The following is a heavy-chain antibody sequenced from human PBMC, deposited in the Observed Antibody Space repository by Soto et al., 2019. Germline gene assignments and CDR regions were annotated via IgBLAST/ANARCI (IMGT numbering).Heavy chain of an antibody. D-gene: IGHD3-9*01. CDR2: INHSGST. V-gene: IGHV4-34*01. CDR3: ASPDILTGYYQHGYYGMDV. CDR1: GGSFSGYY. J-gene: IGHJ6*02. Sequence: QVQLQQWGAGLLKPSETLSLTCAVYGGSFSGYYWSWIRQPPGKGLEWIGEINHSGSTNYNPSLKSRVTRSVDTSKNQFSLKMSSVTAADTAVYYCASPDILTGYYQHGYYGMDVWGQGTTVTVSS.